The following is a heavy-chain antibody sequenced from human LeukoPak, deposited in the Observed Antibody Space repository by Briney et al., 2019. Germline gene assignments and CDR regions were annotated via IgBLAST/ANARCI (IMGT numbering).Heavy chain of an antibody. J-gene: IGHJ4*02. V-gene: IGHV3-23*01. CDR3: ARSADSSGFPYY. CDR1: GFTFGSYA. Sequence: GGSLRLSCAASGFTFGSYAMSWVRQAPGKGLEWVSAISGSGGSTYYADSVKGRFTISRDNSKKTLYLQMNSLRAEDTAVYYCARSADSSGFPYYWGQRTLVTVSS. D-gene: IGHD3-22*01. CDR2: ISGSGGST.